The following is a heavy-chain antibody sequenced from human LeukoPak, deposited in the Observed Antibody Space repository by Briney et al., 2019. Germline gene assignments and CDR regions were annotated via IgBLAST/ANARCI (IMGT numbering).Heavy chain of an antibody. V-gene: IGHV4-59*01. CDR1: GGSISSYY. D-gene: IGHD3-10*01. Sequence: PSETLSLTCAVSGGSISSYYWSWFRQPAGKGLEWIGYIYYSGSTNYNPSLKSRVTISVDTSKNQFSLKLSSVTAADTAVYYCARAGRDYYGSGSPNWFVPWGEGTLVTVSS. CDR3: ARAGRDYYGSGSPNWFVP. J-gene: IGHJ5*02. CDR2: IYYSGST.